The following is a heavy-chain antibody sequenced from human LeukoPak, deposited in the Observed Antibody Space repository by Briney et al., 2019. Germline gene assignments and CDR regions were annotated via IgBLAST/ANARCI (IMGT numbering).Heavy chain of an antibody. CDR3: ARVHSNYVDF. Sequence: ASVNVSCKASGYSFTIHSMSWVRQAPGQGLEWMGWITAYGDNASYSPKFRGRVTMTTDTSTTTAYVDLKSLRFDDTPIDYGARVHSNYVDFWGQGTLVSVSS. V-gene: IGHV1-18*01. J-gene: IGHJ4*02. CDR1: GYSFTIHS. CDR2: ITAYGDNA. D-gene: IGHD4-11*01.